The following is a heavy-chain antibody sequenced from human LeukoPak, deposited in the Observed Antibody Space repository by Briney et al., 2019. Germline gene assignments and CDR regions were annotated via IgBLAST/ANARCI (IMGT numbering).Heavy chain of an antibody. V-gene: IGHV3-66*01. CDR2: IYSGGST. Sequence: PGGSLRLSCAASGFTVSSNYMSWVRQAPGKGLEWVSVIYSGGSTYYADSVKGRFTISRDNPKNTLYLQMNSLRAEDTAVYYCAREVGPEYYFDYWGQGTLVTVSS. CDR1: GFTVSSNY. CDR3: AREVGPEYYFDY. D-gene: IGHD1-14*01. J-gene: IGHJ4*02.